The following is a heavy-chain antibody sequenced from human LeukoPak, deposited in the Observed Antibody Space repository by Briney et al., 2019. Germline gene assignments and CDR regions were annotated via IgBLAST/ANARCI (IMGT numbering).Heavy chain of an antibody. J-gene: IGHJ4*02. V-gene: IGHV1-69*04. Sequence: SVRVSCTASGGTFSSYTISWVRQAPGQGLEWMGRIIPILGIANYAQKFQGRVTITADKSTSTAYMELSSLRSEDTAVYYCVRDGQQLVRFLYWGQGTLVTVSS. CDR2: IIPILGIA. CDR3: VRDGQQLVRFLY. CDR1: GGTFSSYT. D-gene: IGHD6-6*01.